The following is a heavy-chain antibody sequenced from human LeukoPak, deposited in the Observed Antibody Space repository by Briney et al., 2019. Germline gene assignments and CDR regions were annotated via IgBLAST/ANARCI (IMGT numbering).Heavy chain of an antibody. CDR1: GFTFSSYG. J-gene: IGHJ3*02. D-gene: IGHD3-10*01. V-gene: IGHV3-30*18. CDR3: AKYSAFGDAKNAFDI. CDR2: ISYDGSNK. Sequence: QPGRSLRLSCAASGFTFSSYGMHWVRQAPGKRLEWVAVISYDGSNKYYADSVKGRFTISRDNSKNTLYLQMNSLRAEDTAVYYCAKYSAFGDAKNAFDIWGQGTMVTVSS.